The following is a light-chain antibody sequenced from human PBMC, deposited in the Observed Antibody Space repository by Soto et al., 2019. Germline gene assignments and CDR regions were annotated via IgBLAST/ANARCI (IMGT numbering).Light chain of an antibody. Sequence: EIVLTQSPSTLSLSPGERATLSCRASQSVSSYLAWYQQKPGQAPRLLIYDASNRATGIPARFSGSGSGTDFTLPISSLEPEDFAVYYCQQRSNWPPFTFGHGTKVDIK. J-gene: IGKJ3*01. CDR2: DAS. CDR1: QSVSSY. V-gene: IGKV3-11*01. CDR3: QQRSNWPPFT.